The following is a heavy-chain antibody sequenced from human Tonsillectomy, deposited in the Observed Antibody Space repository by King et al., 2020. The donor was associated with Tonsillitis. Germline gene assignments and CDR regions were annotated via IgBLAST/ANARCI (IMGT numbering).Heavy chain of an antibody. V-gene: IGHV3-15*07. CDR3: TVSSGWLDY. J-gene: IGHJ4*02. D-gene: IGHD6-19*01. CDR1: GFTFSNAW. Sequence: VQLVESGGGLVKPGGSLRLSCAASGFTFSNAWMNWVRQAPGKGLEWVGRIKTKIDGGTTDYAAPMKGRFTISRDDSQNTLYLQMNSLKTEDTAVYYCTVSSGWLDYWGQGTLVTVSS. CDR2: IKTKIDGGTT.